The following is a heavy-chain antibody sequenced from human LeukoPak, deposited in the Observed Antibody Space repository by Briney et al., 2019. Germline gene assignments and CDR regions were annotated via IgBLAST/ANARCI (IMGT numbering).Heavy chain of an antibody. V-gene: IGHV3-74*01. J-gene: IGHJ4*02. Sequence: PGGALRLSCAASGFTFSSYDMTWVRQAPGRGLEWVSRINSDGSSTSYADSVKGRFTISRDNAKNTLYLQMNSLRAEDTAVYYCARGDVMATIDYWGQGTLVTVSS. CDR2: INSDGSST. D-gene: IGHD5-24*01. CDR3: ARGDVMATIDY. CDR1: GFTFSSYD.